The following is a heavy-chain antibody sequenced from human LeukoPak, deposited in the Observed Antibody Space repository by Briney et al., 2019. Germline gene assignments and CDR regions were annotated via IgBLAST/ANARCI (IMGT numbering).Heavy chain of an antibody. J-gene: IGHJ4*02. CDR2: IYYSGST. V-gene: IGHV4-31*03. D-gene: IGHD3-22*01. Sequence: KASETLSLTCTVSGGSISRGGYYWSWIRQPPGKGLEWIGYIYYSGSTYYNPSLKSRVTISVDTSKNQFSLKLSSVTAADTAVYYCARARYSTGYYYFDYWGQGTLVTVSS. CDR1: GGSISRGGYY. CDR3: ARARYSTGYYYFDY.